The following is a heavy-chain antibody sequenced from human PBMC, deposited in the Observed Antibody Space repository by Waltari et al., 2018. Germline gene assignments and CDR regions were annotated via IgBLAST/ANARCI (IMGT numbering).Heavy chain of an antibody. J-gene: IGHJ4*02. D-gene: IGHD3-22*01. CDR3: ARVYYYDSSGYLHDY. Sequence: QVHLQESGPGLVKPSETLSLTCAVSGYSISSGYYWAWTRQPPGKGLEWIGSIYHGGSTYYNPSLKSRVTISVDTSKNQFSLKLSSVTAADTAVYFCARVYYYDSSGYLHDYWGQGTLVTVSS. V-gene: IGHV4-38-2*01. CDR1: GYSISSGYY. CDR2: IYHGGST.